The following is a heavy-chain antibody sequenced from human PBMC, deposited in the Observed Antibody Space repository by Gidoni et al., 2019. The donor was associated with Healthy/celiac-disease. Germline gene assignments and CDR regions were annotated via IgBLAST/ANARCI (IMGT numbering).Heavy chain of an antibody. J-gene: IGHJ6*02. CDR2: INPSGGST. D-gene: IGHD3-10*01. Sequence: QVPLVQSGAEVKKPGASVKVSCKVSGYPFTSYYMPWVRQAPGQGLEWMGIINPSGGSTSYAQKFQGRVTMTRDTSTSTVYMELSSLRSEDTAVYYCARVFRDYYYGMDVWGQGTTVTVSS. CDR1: GYPFTSYY. CDR3: ARVFRDYYYGMDV. V-gene: IGHV1-46*01.